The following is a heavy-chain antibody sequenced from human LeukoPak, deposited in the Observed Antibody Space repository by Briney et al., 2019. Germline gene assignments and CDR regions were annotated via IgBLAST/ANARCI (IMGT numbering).Heavy chain of an antibody. CDR3: AKDRALLWFGELSYFDY. CDR2: ISGSGGST. D-gene: IGHD3-10*01. V-gene: IGHV3-23*01. Sequence: GGSLRLSCAASGFTFSSYAVSWVRQAPGKGLEWVSAISGSGGSTYYADSVKGRFTISRDNSKNTLYLQKNSLRAEDTAVYYCAKDRALLWFGELSYFDYWGQGTLVTVSS. CDR1: GFTFSSYA. J-gene: IGHJ4*02.